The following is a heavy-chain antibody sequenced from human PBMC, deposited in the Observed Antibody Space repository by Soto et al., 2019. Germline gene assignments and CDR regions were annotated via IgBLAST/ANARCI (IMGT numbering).Heavy chain of an antibody. J-gene: IGHJ5*02. D-gene: IGHD6-19*01. Sequence: QVQLVQSGAEVKKPGASVKVSCKASGYTFSSYALHWVRQAPGRRLEWMGWINAANGNVKYSQKFQGRVTITRDTSASTAYMELSSLRSEDTAVYYCARAVGQFDPWGQGTLVTVSS. CDR3: ARAVGQFDP. CDR2: INAANGNV. V-gene: IGHV1-3*01. CDR1: GYTFSSYA.